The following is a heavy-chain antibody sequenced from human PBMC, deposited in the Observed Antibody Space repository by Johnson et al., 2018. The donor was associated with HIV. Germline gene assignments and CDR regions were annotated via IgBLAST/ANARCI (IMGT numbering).Heavy chain of an antibody. CDR2: ISSSGGTI. V-gene: IGHV3-11*04. Sequence: QVQLVESGGGLVQPGGSLRLSCAASGFTVSSNYMSWVRQAPGKGLEWVSYISSSGGTISNADSVKGRFTISRNNAKNSLYLKMNSLRAEDTAVYFCATVWRNEGRHAFDVWGQGTMVTVSS. J-gene: IGHJ3*01. D-gene: IGHD1-1*01. CDR1: GFTVSSNY. CDR3: ATVWRNEGRHAFDV.